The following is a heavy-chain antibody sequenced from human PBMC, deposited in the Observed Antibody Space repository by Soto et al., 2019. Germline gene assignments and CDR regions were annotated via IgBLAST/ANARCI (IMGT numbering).Heavy chain of an antibody. CDR1: VDSISSSYY. Sequence: QLQLQESGPGLVKPSETLSLTCTVSVDSISSSYYWGLVRQPPGKGLECIGAVSYTGFTYYNPSLKSRLNISLDTSKNQFSLRLSSVTAADTDLYYCASLPVVVIALGYFDPWGKGNLVTVSS. CDR2: VSYTGFT. V-gene: IGHV4-39*01. CDR3: ASLPVVVIALGYFDP. J-gene: IGHJ5*02. D-gene: IGHD2-21*01.